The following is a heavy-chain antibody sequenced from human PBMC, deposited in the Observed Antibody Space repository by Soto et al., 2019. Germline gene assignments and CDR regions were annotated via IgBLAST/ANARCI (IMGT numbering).Heavy chain of an antibody. CDR3: AGTGYSRAH. CDR1: GGSISSSSYY. D-gene: IGHD6-13*01. CDR2: IYYSGST. V-gene: IGHV4-39*01. J-gene: IGHJ4*02. Sequence: SETLSLTCTVSGGSISSSSYYWGWIRQPPGKGLEWIGSIYYSGSTCYNPSLKSRVTISVDTSKNQFSLKLSSVTAADTAVYYCAGTGYSRAHWGQGTLVTVSS.